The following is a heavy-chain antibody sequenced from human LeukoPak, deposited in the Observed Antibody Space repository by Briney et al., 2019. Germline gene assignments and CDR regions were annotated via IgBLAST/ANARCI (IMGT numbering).Heavy chain of an antibody. CDR1: GFTFSNAW. CDR3: TIDSNSGWTGY. J-gene: IGHJ4*02. CDR2: IRTKSEGTI. Sequence: GGSLRLSCAASGFTFSNAWMSWVRQAPGKGPEWVGRIRTKSEGTIEYAAPVKGRFTISRDDSKDTLYLQMNSLASEDTAVYYCTIDSNSGWTGYWGQGTLVTVSS. V-gene: IGHV3-15*01. D-gene: IGHD6-19*01.